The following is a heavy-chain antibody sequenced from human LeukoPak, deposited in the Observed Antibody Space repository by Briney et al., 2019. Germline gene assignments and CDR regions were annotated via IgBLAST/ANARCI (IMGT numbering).Heavy chain of an antibody. Sequence: SETLSLTCIVSSGSISTYYWSWIRQPPGKGLEYIGHISHSGSTNYNPSPNSRVTISVDTSKNQFFLKLSSVTAADTAMYYCARVRYYDFWSGYYRAEYFQHWGQGTLVTVSS. D-gene: IGHD3-3*01. CDR2: ISHSGST. CDR3: ARVRYYDFWSGYYRAEYFQH. J-gene: IGHJ1*01. V-gene: IGHV4-59*12. CDR1: SGSISTYY.